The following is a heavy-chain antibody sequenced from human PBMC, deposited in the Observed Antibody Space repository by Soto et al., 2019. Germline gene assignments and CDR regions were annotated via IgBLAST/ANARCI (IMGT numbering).Heavy chain of an antibody. D-gene: IGHD4-17*01. J-gene: IGHJ4*02. CDR2: IYYSGST. Sequence: SETLSLTCTVSGGSISSYYWSWIRQPPGKGLEWIGYIYYSGSTNYNPSLKSRVTISVDTSKNQFSLKLSSVTAADTAVYYCARMTTVTTFYFVYWGQGTLVTGSS. CDR3: ARMTTVTTFYFVY. CDR1: GGSISSYY. V-gene: IGHV4-59*08.